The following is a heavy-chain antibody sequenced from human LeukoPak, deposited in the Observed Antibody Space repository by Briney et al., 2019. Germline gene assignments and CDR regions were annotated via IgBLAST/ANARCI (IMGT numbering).Heavy chain of an antibody. D-gene: IGHD1-26*01. V-gene: IGHV5-51*01. Sequence: GESLKISCKGSGYSFTSYWIGWGRQMPGKGREGVGISYPGDSGTRYSPSFQGQVTISADKSISTAYLQWSSLKASDTAMYYCARHVVGATTEIDYWGQGTLVTVSS. J-gene: IGHJ4*02. CDR3: ARHVVGATTEIDY. CDR2: SYPGDSGT. CDR1: GYSFTSYW.